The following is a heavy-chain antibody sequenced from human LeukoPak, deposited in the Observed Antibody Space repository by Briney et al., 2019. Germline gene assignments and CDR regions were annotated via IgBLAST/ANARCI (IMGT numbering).Heavy chain of an antibody. V-gene: IGHV1-18*01. J-gene: IGHJ6*03. Sequence: GASVKVSCKASGYIFNRHGISWVRQAPGQGLEWGGWISAYNGNTDYARKLQGRVPMTTDTSTSTAYMELRSLRSDDTAVYYCARDGVGLWTSLKLYYYYYHMDVWGKGTTVTVSS. CDR3: ARDGVGLWTSLKLYYYYYHMDV. CDR2: ISAYNGNT. D-gene: IGHD3/OR15-3a*01. CDR1: GYIFNRHG.